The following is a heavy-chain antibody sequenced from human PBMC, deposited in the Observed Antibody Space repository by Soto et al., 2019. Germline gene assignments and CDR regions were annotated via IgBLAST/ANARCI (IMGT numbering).Heavy chain of an antibody. CDR1: GASISRSNYY. Sequence: SETLSLTCTVSGASISRSNYYWAWIRQPPGKGLEWIGSVYYSGTSSYNPSLRSRVTISVDTSKNHFSLNLNSVTAADTAVYYCARRDALYYYASSGWFDYWGQGTLVTVS. CDR3: ARRDALYYYASSGWFDY. J-gene: IGHJ4*02. D-gene: IGHD3-22*01. V-gene: IGHV4-39*02. CDR2: VYYSGTS.